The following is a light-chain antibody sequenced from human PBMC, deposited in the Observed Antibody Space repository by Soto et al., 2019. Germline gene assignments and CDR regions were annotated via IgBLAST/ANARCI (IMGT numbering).Light chain of an antibody. V-gene: IGLV1-44*01. J-gene: IGLJ3*02. Sequence: SVLSQPPSASATPGQRVTISCSGSSSTIGSNTVNWYQHLPGAAPKLLIYATHQRASGVPDRFFGSRSGTSASLAISWVQSEDEGDYYCATWDDSLYMVFGGGTKLTVL. CDR2: ATH. CDR3: ATWDDSLYMV. CDR1: SSTIGSNT.